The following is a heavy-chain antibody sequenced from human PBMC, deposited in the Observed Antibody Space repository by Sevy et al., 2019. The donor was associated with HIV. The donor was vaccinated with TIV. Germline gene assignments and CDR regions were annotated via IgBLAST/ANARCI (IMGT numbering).Heavy chain of an antibody. CDR1: GFIFSNYG. CDR2: IRFDGSIK. CDR3: AKDIAARPIDY. V-gene: IGHV3-30*02. Sequence: GGSLRLSCAASGFIFSNYGMNWVRQAPGKGLEWVAFIRFDGSIKYYADSVRGRFTISRDNSKNILFLQMNSLRPEDTAVYYCAKDIAARPIDYWGPGTLVTVSS. J-gene: IGHJ4*02. D-gene: IGHD6-6*01.